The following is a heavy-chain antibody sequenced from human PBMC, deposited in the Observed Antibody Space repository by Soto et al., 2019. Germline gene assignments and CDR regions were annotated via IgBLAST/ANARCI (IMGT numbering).Heavy chain of an antibody. V-gene: IGHV3-64*01. CDR2: ISSNGGST. D-gene: IGHD2-15*01. Sequence: GGSLRLSCAASGFTFSSYAMHWVRQAPGKGLEYVSAISSNGGSTYYANSVKGRFTISRDNSKNTLYLQMGSLRAEDMAVYYCARLGYCSGGSCYFDYYYYMDVWGKGTTVTVSS. CDR1: GFTFSSYA. J-gene: IGHJ6*03. CDR3: ARLGYCSGGSCYFDYYYYMDV.